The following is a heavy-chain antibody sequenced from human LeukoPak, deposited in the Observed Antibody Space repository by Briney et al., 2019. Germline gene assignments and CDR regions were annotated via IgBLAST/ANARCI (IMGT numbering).Heavy chain of an antibody. CDR3: AKHSYRVDSFTDY. V-gene: IGHV3-30*18. Sequence: GGSLRLSCAASGFTFNRYGMHWVRQAPGKGLEWVAVISSDGSNKDYSDSVKGRFTISRDNSKNTLYLQMNSLRAEDTAVYYCAKHSYRVDSFTDYWGQGTLVTVSS. CDR1: GFTFNRYG. CDR2: ISSDGSNK. D-gene: IGHD5-12*01. J-gene: IGHJ4*02.